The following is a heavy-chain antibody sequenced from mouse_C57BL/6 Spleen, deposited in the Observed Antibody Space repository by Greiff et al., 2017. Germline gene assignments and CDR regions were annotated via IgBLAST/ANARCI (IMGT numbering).Heavy chain of an antibody. V-gene: IGHV1-52*01. CDR2: IDPSDSET. J-gene: IGHJ4*01. Sequence: VQLQQPGAELVRPGSSVKLSCKASGYTFTSYWMHWVKQRPIQGLEWIGNIDPSDSETHYNQKFKDKATLTVDKSSSTAYMQLSSLTSEDSAVYYCASAQGSAMDYWGQGTSVTVSS. D-gene: IGHD3-2*02. CDR1: GYTFTSYW. CDR3: ASAQGSAMDY.